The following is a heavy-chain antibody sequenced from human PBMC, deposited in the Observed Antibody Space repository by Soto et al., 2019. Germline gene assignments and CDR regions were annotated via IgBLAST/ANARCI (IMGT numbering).Heavy chain of an antibody. CDR1: GFTFSGSA. D-gene: IGHD2-2*01. J-gene: IGHJ4*02. CDR2: IRSKANSYAT. V-gene: IGHV3-73*02. CDR3: ATGDPNIVVVPAAKY. Sequence: EVQLVESGGGLVQPGGSLKLSCAASGFTFSGSAMHWVRQASGKGLEWVGRIRSKANSYATAYAASVKGRFTISRDDSKNTAYLQMNSLKTEDTAVYYCATGDPNIVVVPAAKYWGQGTLVTVSS.